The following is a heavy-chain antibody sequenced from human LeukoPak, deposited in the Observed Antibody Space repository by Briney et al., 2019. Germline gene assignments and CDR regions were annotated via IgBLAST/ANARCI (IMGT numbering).Heavy chain of an antibody. V-gene: IGHV1-69*04. CDR1: GGTFSSYA. Sequence: GASVKVSCKASGGTFSSYAISWVRQAPGQGLEWMGRIIPILGIANYAQKFQGRVTITADKSTSTAYMELSSLRSEDTAVYYCARGTRDHYYDSSGSDDAFDIWGQGTMVTVSS. CDR2: IIPILGIA. CDR3: ARGTRDHYYDSSGSDDAFDI. D-gene: IGHD3-22*01. J-gene: IGHJ3*02.